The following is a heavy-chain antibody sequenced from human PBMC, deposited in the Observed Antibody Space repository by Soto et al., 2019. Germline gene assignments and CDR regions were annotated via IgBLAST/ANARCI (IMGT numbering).Heavy chain of an antibody. CDR2: IYWDDDK. D-gene: IGHD3-9*01. CDR1: GFSLSTSGVG. V-gene: IGHV2-5*02. J-gene: IGHJ3*02. CDR3: AHTSGLRYFDWFGAFDI. Sequence: QITLKESGPTLVKPTQTLTLTCTFSGFSLSTSGVGVGWIRQPPGKALEWLALIYWDDDKRYSPSLKSRLTITKXXSXNXXLLTMTNMDPVDTATYYCAHTSGLRYFDWFGAFDIWGQGTMVTVSS.